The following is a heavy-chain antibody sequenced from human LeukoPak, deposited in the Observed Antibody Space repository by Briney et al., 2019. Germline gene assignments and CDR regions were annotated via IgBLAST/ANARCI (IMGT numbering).Heavy chain of an antibody. CDR1: GGSISSGGYY. Sequence: SKTLSLTCTVSGGSISSGGYYWSWIRQHPGKGLEWIGYIYYSGSTYYNPSLKSRVTISVDTSKNQFSLKLSSVTAADTAVYYCATLHQNWFDPWGQGTLVTVSS. V-gene: IGHV4-31*03. J-gene: IGHJ5*02. CDR2: IYYSGST. CDR3: ATLHQNWFDP.